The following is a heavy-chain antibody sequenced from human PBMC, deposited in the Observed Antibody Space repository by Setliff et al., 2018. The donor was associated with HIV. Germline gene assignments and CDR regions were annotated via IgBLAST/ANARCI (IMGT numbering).Heavy chain of an antibody. CDR2: VYFSGDA. V-gene: IGHV4-61*08. Sequence: SETLSLTCTVSGGSISSDGYYWCWIRQPPGMGLEWIGNVYFSGDATYNPSLKTRVTISIQTSRSQFSLTLRSVTAADTATYYCARDLASSYFDFWGQGALVTVSS. J-gene: IGHJ4*02. CDR1: GGSISSDGYY. D-gene: IGHD3-16*01. CDR3: ARDLASSYFDF.